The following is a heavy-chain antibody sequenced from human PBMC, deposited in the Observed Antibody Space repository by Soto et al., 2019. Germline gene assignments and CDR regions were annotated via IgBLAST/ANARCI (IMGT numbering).Heavy chain of an antibody. J-gene: IGHJ4*02. CDR1: GFTFSSYA. CDR2: TSGSGGST. CDR3: ASRSATVLSLTY. V-gene: IGHV3-23*01. D-gene: IGHD2-8*01. Sequence: PGGSLRLSCAASGFTFSSYAMSWVRQAPGKGLEWVSGTSGSGGSTYYADSVKGRFTISRDNSKNTLYLQMNSLRAEDTAVYYCASRSATVLSLTYWGPGTQVTVSS.